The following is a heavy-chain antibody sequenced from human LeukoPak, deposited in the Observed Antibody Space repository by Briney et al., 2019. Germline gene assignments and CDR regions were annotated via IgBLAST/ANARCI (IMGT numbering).Heavy chain of an antibody. CDR3: AKATGYLL. D-gene: IGHD1-14*01. CDR1: GFPFSSYA. CDR2: ISNSDDSI. V-gene: IGHV3-23*01. Sequence: GGSLRLSCAASGFPFSSYAMSWVRQTPGKGLEWVSTISNSDDSIYYADSVKGRFTISRDNSENTLFLRMNSLRAEDTAVYYCAKATGYLLWGQGTLVIVSS. J-gene: IGHJ4*02.